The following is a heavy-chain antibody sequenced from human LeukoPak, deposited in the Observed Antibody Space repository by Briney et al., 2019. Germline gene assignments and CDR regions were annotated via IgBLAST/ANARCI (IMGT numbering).Heavy chain of an antibody. CDR3: ASGGNSKDY. J-gene: IGHJ4*02. CDR2: INPNNGGT. D-gene: IGHD4-23*01. Sequence: ASVKVSCKASGYTFTGYYIHWVRQAPGQGLEWMGRINPNNGGTNYAQKFQGRVTMTRDMSTSTVYMELSSLRSEDTAVYYCASGGNSKDYWGQGTLVTVSS. CDR1: GYTFTGYY. V-gene: IGHV1-2*06.